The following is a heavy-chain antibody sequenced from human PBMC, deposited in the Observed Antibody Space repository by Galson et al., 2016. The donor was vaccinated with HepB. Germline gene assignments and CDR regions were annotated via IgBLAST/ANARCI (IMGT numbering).Heavy chain of an antibody. CDR1: GASISRRTYT. CDR2: GANTGST. V-gene: IGHV4-39*01. D-gene: IGHD4-23*01. Sequence: SETLSLTCTVSGASISRRTYTWGWIRQPPGKGLEWVGSGANTGSTDYNPSPKRRLTIPVDTSDHQCPLKLSSVTAADTATYYCARQRGVVTPAFDADAALDIWGQGTMVTVSS. J-gene: IGHJ3*02. CDR3: ARQRGVVTPAFDADAALDI.